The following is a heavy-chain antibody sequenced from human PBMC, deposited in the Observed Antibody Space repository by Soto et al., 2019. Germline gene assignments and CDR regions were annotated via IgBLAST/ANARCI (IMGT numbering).Heavy chain of an antibody. CDR1: GGALSSYF. Sequence: QVQLQESGPGLVKPSETMSLTCTFCGGALSSYFWTRIRQPPGKGLYWIGYIYYTGTTNYNPSLKSRVTISVDTSKNQFSLQLSSVTAADTAVYYCANFNLYFDLWGRGTLVTVSS. CDR2: IYYTGTT. V-gene: IGHV4-59*01. CDR3: ANFNLYFDL. J-gene: IGHJ2*01.